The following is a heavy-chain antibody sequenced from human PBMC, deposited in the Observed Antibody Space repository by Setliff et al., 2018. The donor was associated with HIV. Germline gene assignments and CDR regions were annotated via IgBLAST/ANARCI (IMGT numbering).Heavy chain of an antibody. Sequence: PGGSLRLSCAASGFTFSNYGMHWVRQAPGKGLEWVAFIRYDGSNEYYADSVEGRFTISRDNSKNTLSLQMNSLRAEDTAVYYCAREMGSTHQAFDIWGQGTMVTVSS. J-gene: IGHJ3*02. V-gene: IGHV3-30*02. CDR2: IRYDGSNE. CDR3: AREMGSTHQAFDI. CDR1: GFTFSNYG. D-gene: IGHD2-15*01.